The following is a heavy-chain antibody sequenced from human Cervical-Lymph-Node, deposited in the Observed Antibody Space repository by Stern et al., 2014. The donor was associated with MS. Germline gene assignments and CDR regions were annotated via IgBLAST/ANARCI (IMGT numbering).Heavy chain of an antibody. D-gene: IGHD2-15*01. V-gene: IGHV2-70*04. Sequence: QVTLKESGPALVKPTQTLTLTCTFSGFSLSTSGMRVNWIRQPPGKALEWLARIDWDDDKFSSPSLKTRLPISKDTSKNQVVLTMTNMDPVDTATYYCARTTYCSGGSCYPDYWGQGTLVTVSS. CDR2: IDWDDDK. J-gene: IGHJ4*02. CDR3: ARTTYCSGGSCYPDY. CDR1: GFSLSTSGMR.